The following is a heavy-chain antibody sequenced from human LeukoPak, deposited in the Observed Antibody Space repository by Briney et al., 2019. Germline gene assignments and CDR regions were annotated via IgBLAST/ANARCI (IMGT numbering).Heavy chain of an antibody. CDR1: GYTFTGYY. V-gene: IGHV1-2*02. J-gene: IGHJ4*02. CDR3: ARALYYDFWRGYLGGGDFDY. D-gene: IGHD3-3*01. Sequence: ASVKVSCKASGYTFTGYYMHWVRQAPGQGLEWMGWINPNSGGTNYAQKFQGRVTMTRDTSISTAYMELSRLRSDDTAVYYCARALYYDFWRGYLGGGDFDYWGQGTLVTVSS. CDR2: INPNSGGT.